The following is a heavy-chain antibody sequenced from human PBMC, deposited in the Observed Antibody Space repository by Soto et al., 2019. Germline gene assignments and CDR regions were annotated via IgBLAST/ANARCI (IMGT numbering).Heavy chain of an antibody. V-gene: IGHV2-5*02. D-gene: IGHD3-3*01. CDR2: IYWDDDK. J-gene: IGHJ4*02. CDR1: GFSLTTSGVG. CDR3: AHRVLRTVFGLVTTTAIYFDF. Sequence: QITLKESGPTVVKPTETLTLTCTFSGFSLTTSGVGVGWVRQSPGKAPEWLALIYWDDDKRYSTSLNSRLIITKDTSKNQVVLTMANVDPEDTATYYCAHRVLRTVFGLVTTTAIYFDFWGPGTPVVVSS.